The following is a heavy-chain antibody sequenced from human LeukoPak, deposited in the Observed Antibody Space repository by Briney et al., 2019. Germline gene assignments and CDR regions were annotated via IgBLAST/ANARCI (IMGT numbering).Heavy chain of an antibody. CDR1: GGSFSGYY. D-gene: IGHD6-19*01. CDR3: ARRVVQPRAGEANRDYGMDV. J-gene: IGHJ6*04. CDR2: INHSGST. Sequence: SETLSLTCAVYGGSFSGYYWSWIRQPPGKGLEWIGEINHSGSTNYNPSLKSRVTISVDTSKNQSSLKLSSVTAADTAVYYCARRVVQPRAGEANRDYGMDVWGKGTTVTVSS. V-gene: IGHV4-34*01.